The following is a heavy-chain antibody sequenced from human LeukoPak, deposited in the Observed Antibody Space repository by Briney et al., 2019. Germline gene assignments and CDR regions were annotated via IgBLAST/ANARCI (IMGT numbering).Heavy chain of an antibody. V-gene: IGHV1-46*01. CDR2: INPSGGST. J-gene: IGHJ4*02. CDR3: ARVGYYDSSGYLDY. D-gene: IGHD3-22*01. Sequence: ASVKVSCKASGYTFSSYYMHWVRQAPGQGLEWMGVINPSGGSTSYAQKFQGRVTMTRDMSTSTDSMELSSLRSEDTAVYYCARVGYYDSSGYLDYWGQGTQVTVSS. CDR1: GYTFSSYY.